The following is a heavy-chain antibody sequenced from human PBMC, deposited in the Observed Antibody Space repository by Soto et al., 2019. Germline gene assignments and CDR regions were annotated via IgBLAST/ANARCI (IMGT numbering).Heavy chain of an antibody. J-gene: IGHJ4*02. CDR3: AEGFYFDF. V-gene: IGHV4-59*01. CDR1: GGSISSYY. CDR2: MFYSGNT. Sequence: PSETLSLTCTVSGGSISSYYWSWIRQPPGKGLEWIAYMFYSGNTNYNPSLKSRVTMPVDTSKNQFSLKLTSVTAADTAVYYCAEGFYFDFWGQGTLVTVSS.